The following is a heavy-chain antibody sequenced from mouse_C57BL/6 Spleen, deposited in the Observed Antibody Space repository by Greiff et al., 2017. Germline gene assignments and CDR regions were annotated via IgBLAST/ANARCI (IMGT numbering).Heavy chain of an antibody. CDR3: ARCPHYYGSSYDWYFDV. CDR2: IYPRDGST. V-gene: IGHV1-85*01. J-gene: IGHJ1*03. D-gene: IGHD1-1*01. Sequence: QVQLQQSGPELVKPGASVKLSCKASGYTFTSYDINWVKQRPGQGLEWIGWIYPRDGSTKYNEKFKGKATLTVDTSSSTAYMELHSLTSEDSAVYFGARCPHYYGSSYDWYFDVWGTGTTVTVSS. CDR1: GYTFTSYD.